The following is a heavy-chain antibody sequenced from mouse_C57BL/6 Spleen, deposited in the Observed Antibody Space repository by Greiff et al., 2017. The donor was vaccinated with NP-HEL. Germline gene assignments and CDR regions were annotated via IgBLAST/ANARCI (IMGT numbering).Heavy chain of an antibody. V-gene: IGHV5-4*01. CDR3: ARERYGSRDFDD. CDR1: GFTFSSYA. CDR2: ISDGGSYT. J-gene: IGHJ2*01. Sequence: EVQRVESGGGLVKPGGSLKLSCAASGFTFSSYAMSWVRQTPEKRLEWVATISDGGSYTYYPDNVKGRFTISRDNAKNNLYLQMSHLKSEDTAMYYCARERYGSRDFDDWGQGTTLTVSS. D-gene: IGHD1-1*01.